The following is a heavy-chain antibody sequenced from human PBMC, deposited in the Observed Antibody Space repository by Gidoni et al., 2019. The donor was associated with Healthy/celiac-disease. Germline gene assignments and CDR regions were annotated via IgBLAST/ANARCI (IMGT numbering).Heavy chain of an antibody. D-gene: IGHD2-2*01. Sequence: QVQLQESGPGLVKPSQTLSLTCTVSGGSISSGGYYWSWIRQHPGKGLEWIGYIYYSGSTYYNPSLKSRVTISVDTSKNQFSLKRSSVTAADTAVYYCARDGGYCSSTSCRSDYYYGMDVWGQGTTVTVSS. V-gene: IGHV4-31*03. CDR3: ARDGGYCSSTSCRSDYYYGMDV. CDR1: GGSISSGGYY. J-gene: IGHJ6*02. CDR2: IYYSGST.